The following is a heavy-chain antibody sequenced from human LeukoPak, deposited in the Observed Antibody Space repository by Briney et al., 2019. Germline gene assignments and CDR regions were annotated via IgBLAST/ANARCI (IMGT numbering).Heavy chain of an antibody. CDR3: AKDLYSNYGPADY. V-gene: IGHV3-23*01. Sequence: GGSLRLSCAASGFTFSSYAMSWVRQAPGKGLEWVSAISGSGGSTYYADSVGGRFTISRDNSKNTLFLQMNSLRDEDTAVYYCAKDLYSNYGPADYWGQGNLVTVSS. CDR2: ISGSGGST. D-gene: IGHD4-11*01. J-gene: IGHJ4*02. CDR1: GFTFSSYA.